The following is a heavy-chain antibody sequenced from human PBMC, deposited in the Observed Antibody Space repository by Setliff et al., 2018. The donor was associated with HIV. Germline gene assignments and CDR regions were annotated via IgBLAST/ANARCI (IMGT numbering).Heavy chain of an antibody. CDR1: GFTFNKYA. V-gene: IGHV3-23*01. CDR2: ISDSGGSA. CDR3: AKRMDALTFLDY. Sequence: GESLKISCTASGFTFNKYAMNWVRQAPGKGLEWVSVISDSGGSAFYAGSVKGRFTISRDNSKNMLFLQMTSLRAEDTAVYYCAKRMDALTFLDYWGQGTLVTV. D-gene: IGHD2-15*01. J-gene: IGHJ4*02.